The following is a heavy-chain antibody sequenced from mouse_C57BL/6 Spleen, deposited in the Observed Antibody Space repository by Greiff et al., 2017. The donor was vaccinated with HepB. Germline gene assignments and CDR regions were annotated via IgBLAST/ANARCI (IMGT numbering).Heavy chain of an antibody. D-gene: IGHD1-1*02. V-gene: IGHV1-76*01. Sequence: VRLQESGARLLRPGASVKLSCKASGYTFPDYDINGVKRGPGRGLEWIGRIYPGSGNTYYNEKFKGKATLTAEKSSSTAYMELRSLTSEDSAVYFCAKGGAYYAMDYWGQGTSVTVSS. CDR1: GYTFPDYD. J-gene: IGHJ4*01. CDR2: IYPGSGNT. CDR3: AKGGAYYAMDY.